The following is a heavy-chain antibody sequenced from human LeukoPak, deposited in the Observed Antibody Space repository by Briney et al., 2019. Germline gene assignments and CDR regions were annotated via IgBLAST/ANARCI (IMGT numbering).Heavy chain of an antibody. D-gene: IGHD3-10*01. V-gene: IGHV1-69*01. CDR1: GGTFSSYA. CDR3: ASHSRRYYYGSGSYPWDY. CDR2: IIPIFGTA. J-gene: IGHJ4*02. Sequence: SVKVSCKASGGTFSSYAISWVRQHPGQGLEWMGGIIPIFGTANYAQKFQGRVMITADESTSTAYMELSSLRSEDTAVYYCASHSRRYYYGSGSYPWDYWGQGTLVTVSS.